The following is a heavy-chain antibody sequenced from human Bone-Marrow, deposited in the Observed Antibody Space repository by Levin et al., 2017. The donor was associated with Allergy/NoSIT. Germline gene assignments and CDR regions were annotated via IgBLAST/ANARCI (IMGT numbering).Heavy chain of an antibody. J-gene: IGHJ6*03. Sequence: SQTLSLTCAISGDSVSSNSAAWNWIRQSPSRGLEWLGRTYYRSKWYTDYAVSVKSRMTINPDTSKNQFSLQLNSVIPEDTAVYFCARVMSRTTMTAQYYYDYMDVWGEGTTVTVSS. V-gene: IGHV6-1*01. D-gene: IGHD4-17*01. CDR1: GDSVSSNSAA. CDR3: ARVMSRTTMTAQYYYDYMDV. CDR2: TYYRSKWYT.